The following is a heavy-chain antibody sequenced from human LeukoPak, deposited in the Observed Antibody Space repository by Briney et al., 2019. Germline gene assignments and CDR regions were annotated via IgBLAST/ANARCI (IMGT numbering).Heavy chain of an antibody. D-gene: IGHD6-19*01. J-gene: IGHJ4*02. CDR1: GFTFSTYW. Sequence: GGSLRLSCAASGFTFSTYWMTWVRQAPGKGLEWVANIKQDGSEKYYVDSVKGRFTISRDNAKNSLYLQMNSLRAEDTAMYYCARGFDNLGSGWYSYWGQGTLVTVSS. CDR2: IKQDGSEK. V-gene: IGHV3-7*01. CDR3: ARGFDNLGSGWYSY.